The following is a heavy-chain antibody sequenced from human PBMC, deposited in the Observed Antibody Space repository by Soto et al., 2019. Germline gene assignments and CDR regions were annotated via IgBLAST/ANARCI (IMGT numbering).Heavy chain of an antibody. CDR3: ARKAAAGSSYFDY. J-gene: IGHJ4*02. V-gene: IGHV1-69*01. D-gene: IGHD6-13*01. Sequence: QVQLVQSGAEVKKPGSSVKVSCKASGGTFSSNSINWVRQTPGHGLEWMGGITSIVGTAYYAQKFQGRVTITADESTSTVYMEVSSLTSEDTAVYYCARKAAAGSSYFDYWGQGTLVTVSS. CDR2: ITSIVGTA. CDR1: GGTFSSNS.